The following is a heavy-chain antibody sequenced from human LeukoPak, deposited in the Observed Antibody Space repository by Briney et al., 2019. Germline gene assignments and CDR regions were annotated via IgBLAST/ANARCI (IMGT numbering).Heavy chain of an antibody. J-gene: IGHJ4*02. CDR2: TYYSGST. CDR3: ARDRGYSYGELDY. D-gene: IGHD5-18*01. Sequence: PSETLSLTCTVPGGSISSHYWSWIRQPPGKGLEWIGYTYYSGSTNYNPSLKSRVTISVDTSKNQFSLKLSSVTAADTAVYYCARDRGYSYGELDYWGQGTLVTVSS. CDR1: GGSISSHY. V-gene: IGHV4-59*11.